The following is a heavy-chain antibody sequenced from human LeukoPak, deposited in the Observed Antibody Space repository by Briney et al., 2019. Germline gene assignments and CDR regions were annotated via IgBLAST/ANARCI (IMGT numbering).Heavy chain of an antibody. CDR3: ARDRRDGYKDYYYYMDV. V-gene: IGHV1-69*13. D-gene: IGHD5-24*01. CDR1: GYTFTSYA. J-gene: IGHJ6*03. CDR2: IIPIFGTA. Sequence: GASVKVSCKASGYTFTSYAISWVRQAPGQGLEWMGGIIPIFGTANYAQKFQGRVTITADESTSTAYMELSSLRSEDTAVYYCARDRRDGYKDYYYYMDVWGKGTTVTVSS.